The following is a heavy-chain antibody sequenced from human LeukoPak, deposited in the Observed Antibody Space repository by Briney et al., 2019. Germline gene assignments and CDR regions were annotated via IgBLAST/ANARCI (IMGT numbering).Heavy chain of an antibody. Sequence: PSETLSLTCTVSGGSISSYYWSWIRQPAGKGLEWIGRIYTSGSTNYNPSLKSRVTMSVDTSKNQFSLKLSSVTAADTAVYYCARAAPNSGWYSDHFDYRGQGTLVTVSS. D-gene: IGHD6-19*01. CDR1: GGSISSYY. CDR3: ARAAPNSGWYSDHFDY. J-gene: IGHJ4*02. V-gene: IGHV4-4*07. CDR2: IYTSGST.